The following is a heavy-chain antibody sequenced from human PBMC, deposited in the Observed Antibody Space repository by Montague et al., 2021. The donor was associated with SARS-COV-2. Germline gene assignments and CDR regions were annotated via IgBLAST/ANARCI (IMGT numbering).Heavy chain of an antibody. CDR1: GFSLTSYA. V-gene: IGHV3-30*04. CDR3: AREGYSNQSYGMDV. D-gene: IGHD4-11*01. J-gene: IGHJ6*02. Sequence: SLRLSCAASGFSLTSYAVHWVRQAPGKALEWVAVISNDGTNKYYADSVKGRFTISRGKSENTVYLQMDSLRAEDTAVYHCAREGYSNQSYGMDVWGQGTTVTVSS. CDR2: ISNDGTNK.